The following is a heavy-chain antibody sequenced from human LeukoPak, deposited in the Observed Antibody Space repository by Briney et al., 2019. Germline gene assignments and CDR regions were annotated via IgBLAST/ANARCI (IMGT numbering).Heavy chain of an antibody. CDR2: IYHSGST. CDR1: GGSISSGGYY. V-gene: IGHV4-30-2*01. Sequence: SETLSLTCTVSGGSISSGGYYWSWIRQPPGKGLEWIGYIYHSGSTYYNPSLKSRVTISVDRSKNQFSLKLSSVTAADTAVYYCARDTPHDYSNIYYMDVWGKGTTVTVSS. J-gene: IGHJ6*03. CDR3: ARDTPHDYSNIYYMDV. D-gene: IGHD4-11*01.